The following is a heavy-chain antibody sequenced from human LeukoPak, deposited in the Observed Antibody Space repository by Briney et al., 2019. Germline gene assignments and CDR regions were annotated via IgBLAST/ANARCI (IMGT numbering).Heavy chain of an antibody. CDR2: IYTSGST. CDR3: ARSSRSSSWRKDYFDY. D-gene: IGHD6-13*01. Sequence: SETLSLTCTVSGGSISSYYWSWIRQPAGKGLEWIGRIYTSGSTNYNPSLKSRVTMSVDTSKNQFYLKLSSVTAADTAVYYCARSSRSSSWRKDYFDYWGQGTLVTVSS. J-gene: IGHJ4*02. V-gene: IGHV4-4*07. CDR1: GGSISSYY.